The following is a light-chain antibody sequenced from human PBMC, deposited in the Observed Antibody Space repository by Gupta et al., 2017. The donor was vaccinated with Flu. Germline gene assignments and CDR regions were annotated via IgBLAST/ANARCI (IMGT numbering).Light chain of an antibody. CDR1: QGISSY. CDR3: QQRNSSPIT. Sequence: DIQLTQSPSFLSASVGDRVTITCRASQGISSYLAWYQQKPGKAPKLLIYAASTVQSGVPSRFSGSGSGTEFTLTISSRQPEDFATYYCQQRNSSPITFGQGTLLDIK. CDR2: AAS. V-gene: IGKV1-9*01. J-gene: IGKJ5*01.